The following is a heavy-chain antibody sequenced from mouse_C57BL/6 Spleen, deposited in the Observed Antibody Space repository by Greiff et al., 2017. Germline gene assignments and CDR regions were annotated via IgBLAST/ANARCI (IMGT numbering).Heavy chain of an antibody. CDR1: GYTFTSYW. Sequence: QVQLQQPGAELVMPGASVKLSCKASGYTFTSYWMHWVKQRPGQGLEWIGEIDPSDSYTNYNQKFKGKSTLTVDKSSSTAYMQLSSLTAEDSAVYYCARGDRGAYWGQGTLVTVSA. J-gene: IGHJ3*01. V-gene: IGHV1-69*01. CDR2: IDPSDSYT. CDR3: ARGDRGAY. D-gene: IGHD3-1*01.